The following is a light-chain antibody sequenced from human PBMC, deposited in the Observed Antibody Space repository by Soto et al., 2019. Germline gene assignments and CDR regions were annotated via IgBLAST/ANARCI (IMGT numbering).Light chain of an antibody. Sequence: DIQMTQSPSTLSASVGDRVTITCRASQSIDIWLAWYQQKPGKAPELLIYDASSLESGVPSRFSGSGSGTEFTLTVSSLQSDDFATYYCQEYKSYLGTFGQGTKVDI. CDR1: QSIDIW. CDR2: DAS. V-gene: IGKV1-5*01. CDR3: QEYKSYLGT. J-gene: IGKJ1*01.